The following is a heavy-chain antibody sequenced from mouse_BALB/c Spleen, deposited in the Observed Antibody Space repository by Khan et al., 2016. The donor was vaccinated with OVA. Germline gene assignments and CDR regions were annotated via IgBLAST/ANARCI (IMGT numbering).Heavy chain of an antibody. CDR1: GYTFTNYI. V-gene: IGHV1S136*01. J-gene: IGHJ3*01. CDR2: INPYNDGA. D-gene: IGHD1-1*01. CDR3: ARDFGSSFWFAY. Sequence: VQLQQSGPVLVKPGASVKMSCKASGYTFTNYIVHWVQQKPGQGLEWIGYINPYNDGAKYNEKFKGKATLTSDNSSSTAYMELSGLTSDDSAVYYCARDFGSSFWFAYWGQGTLVTVSA.